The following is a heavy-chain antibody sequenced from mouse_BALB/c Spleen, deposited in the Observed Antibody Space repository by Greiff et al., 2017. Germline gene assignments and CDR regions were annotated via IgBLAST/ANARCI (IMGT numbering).Heavy chain of an antibody. J-gene: IGHJ3*01. CDR1: GYSITSDYA. Sequence: EVQLQQSGPGLVKPSQSLSLTCTVTGYSITSDYAWNWIRQFPGNKLEWMGYISYSGSTSYNPSLKSRISITRDTSKNQFFLQLNSVTTEDTATYYCARGGYYGYWFADWGQGTLVTVSA. D-gene: IGHD1-2*01. CDR3: ARGGYYGYWFAD. CDR2: ISYSGST. V-gene: IGHV3-2*02.